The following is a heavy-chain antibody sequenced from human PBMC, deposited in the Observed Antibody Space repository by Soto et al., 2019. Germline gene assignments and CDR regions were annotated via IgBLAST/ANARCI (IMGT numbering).Heavy chain of an antibody. V-gene: IGHV3-33*01. Sequence: QVQLVESGGGVVQPGRSLRLSCAASGFTFSSYGMHWVRQAPGKGLEWVAVIWYDGSNKYYADSVKGRFTISRDNSKNTLYLQMNSLRAEDTAVYYCARDCDSSGYPRYYFDYWGQGTLVTVSS. CDR3: ARDCDSSGYPRYYFDY. D-gene: IGHD3-22*01. CDR2: IWYDGSNK. J-gene: IGHJ4*02. CDR1: GFTFSSYG.